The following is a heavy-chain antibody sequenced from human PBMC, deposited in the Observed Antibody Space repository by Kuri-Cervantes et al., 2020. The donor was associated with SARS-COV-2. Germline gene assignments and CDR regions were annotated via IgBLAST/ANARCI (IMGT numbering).Heavy chain of an antibody. J-gene: IGHJ6*03. CDR2: IRYDGSNK. CDR1: GFTFSSYG. CDR3: AKDSLRRPFYYYYYYMDV. V-gene: IGHV3-30*02. D-gene: IGHD4-17*01. Sequence: GESLKISCAASGFTFSSYGMHWVRQAPGKGLEWMAFIRYDGSNKYYADSVKGRFTISGDNSKNTLYLQMNSLRAEDTAVYYCAKDSLRRPFYYYYYYMDVWGKGTTVTVSS.